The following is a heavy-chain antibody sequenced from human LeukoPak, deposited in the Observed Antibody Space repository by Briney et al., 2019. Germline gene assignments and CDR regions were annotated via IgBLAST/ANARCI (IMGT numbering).Heavy chain of an antibody. D-gene: IGHD5-24*01. Sequence: GGSLRLSCAASGFTFRSYGMHWVRQAPGKGLAWVAVIWYVGSSQFYADSVKGGFTTSRDNSKNTLYLQMNNLRAEDTAVYCCARIRDGYNWYFDLWGRGTLVTVSP. V-gene: IGHV3-33*01. CDR2: IWYVGSSQ. CDR1: GFTFRSYG. CDR3: ARIRDGYNWYFDL. J-gene: IGHJ2*01.